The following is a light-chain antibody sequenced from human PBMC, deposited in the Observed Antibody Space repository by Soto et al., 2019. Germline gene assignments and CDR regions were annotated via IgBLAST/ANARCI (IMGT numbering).Light chain of an antibody. CDR1: NIGSKS. CDR3: QVWDSSSDPYVV. CDR2: YDS. Sequence: SYELTQPPSVSVVPGKTARITCGGNNIGSKSVHWYQQKPGQAPVLVIYYDSDRPSGIPERFSGSNSGNTATLTISRVEAGDEADYYCQVWDSSSDPYVVFGGGTKVTVL. V-gene: IGLV3-21*04. J-gene: IGLJ2*01.